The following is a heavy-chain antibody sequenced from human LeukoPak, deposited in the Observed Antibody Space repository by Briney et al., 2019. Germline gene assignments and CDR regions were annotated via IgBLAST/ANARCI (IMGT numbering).Heavy chain of an antibody. V-gene: IGHV3-21*01. Sequence: PGGSLRLSCAASGFTFSSYWMNWVRQAPGKGLEWVSSISGSSNYIRYADSVKGRFTISRDNAKNSLYLQMTSLRAEDTAVYYCTKLLDPLGGWELRGGAFDYWGQGTLVTVSS. CDR2: ISGSSNYI. J-gene: IGHJ4*02. CDR1: GFTFSSYW. CDR3: TKLLDPLGGWELRGGAFDY. D-gene: IGHD1-26*01.